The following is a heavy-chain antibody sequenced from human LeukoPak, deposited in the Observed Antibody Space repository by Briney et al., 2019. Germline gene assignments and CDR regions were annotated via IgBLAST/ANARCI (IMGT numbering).Heavy chain of an antibody. D-gene: IGHD6-6*01. Sequence: SETLSLTCAVYGGSFSGYYWSWLRQPPGTGMEWIGEINHSGSTNYNPSLKSRVTISVDTSKNQFSLKLSSVTAADTAVYYCARGRDLSSIAARRFDPWGQGTLVTVSS. V-gene: IGHV4-34*01. CDR1: GGSFSGYY. CDR3: ARGRDLSSIAARRFDP. CDR2: INHSGST. J-gene: IGHJ5*02.